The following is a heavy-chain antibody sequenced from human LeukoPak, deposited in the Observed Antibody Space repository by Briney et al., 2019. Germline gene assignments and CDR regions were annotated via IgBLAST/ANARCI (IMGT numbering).Heavy chain of an antibody. V-gene: IGHV4-59*01. D-gene: IGHD2-2*01. CDR3: ARDRGYCSSTSCRYGMDV. CDR1: GGSISSYY. CDR2: IYYSGST. Sequence: PSETLSLTCTVSGGSISSYYWSWIRQPPGKGLEWIGYIYYSGSTNYNPSLKSRVTISVDTSKNQFSLKLSSVTAADTAVYYCARDRGYCSSTSCRYGMDVWGQGTTVTVSS. J-gene: IGHJ6*02.